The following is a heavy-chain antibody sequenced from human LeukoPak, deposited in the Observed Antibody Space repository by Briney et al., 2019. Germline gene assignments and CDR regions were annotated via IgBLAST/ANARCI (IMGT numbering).Heavy chain of an antibody. J-gene: IGHJ4*02. CDR3: AILANYYDSTGCFDY. V-gene: IGHV4-34*01. CDR2: INHSGST. D-gene: IGHD3-22*01. CDR1: GGSFSGHY. Sequence: SETLSLTCAVYGGSFSGHYWTWIRQPPGKGLEWIGEINHSGSTNYNPSLKSRVTMSVDTSKHQFSLKLSSVTAADTAVYYCAILANYYDSTGCFDYWGQGTLVTVSS.